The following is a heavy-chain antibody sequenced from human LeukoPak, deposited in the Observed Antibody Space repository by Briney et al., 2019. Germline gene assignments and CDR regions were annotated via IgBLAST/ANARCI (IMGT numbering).Heavy chain of an antibody. CDR2: ISAYNGNT. CDR3: ARVAMVRGVIITYYYYYMDV. D-gene: IGHD3-10*01. V-gene: IGHV1-18*04. Sequence: ASVKVSCKASGYTFTSYYMHWVRQAPGQGLEWMGWISAYNGNTNYAQKLQGRVTMTTDTSTSTAYMELRSLRSDDTAVYYCARVAMVRGVIITYYYYYMDVWGKGTTVTISS. J-gene: IGHJ6*03. CDR1: GYTFTSYY.